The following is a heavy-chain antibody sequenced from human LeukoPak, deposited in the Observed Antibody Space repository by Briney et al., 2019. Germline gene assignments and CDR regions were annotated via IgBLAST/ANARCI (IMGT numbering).Heavy chain of an antibody. Sequence: PGGSLRLSCAASGFTFSSYWMSWVRQAPGKGLEWVSAISGSGGSTYYADSVKGRSTISRDNSKNTLYLQMNSLRAEDTAVYYCAKESQWEPHPHAFDIWGQGTMVTVSS. J-gene: IGHJ3*02. CDR2: ISGSGGST. CDR3: AKESQWEPHPHAFDI. D-gene: IGHD1-26*01. CDR1: GFTFSSYW. V-gene: IGHV3-23*01.